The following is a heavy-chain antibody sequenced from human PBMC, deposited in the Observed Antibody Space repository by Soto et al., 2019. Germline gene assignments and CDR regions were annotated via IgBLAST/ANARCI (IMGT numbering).Heavy chain of an antibody. V-gene: IGHV1-69*01. CDR2: IIPIFGTA. CDR1: GGTFSSYA. J-gene: IGHJ6*02. Sequence: QVQLVQSGAEVKKPGSSVKVSCKASGGTFSSYAISWVRQAPGQGLEWMGGIIPIFGTANYAQKFQGRVTITADESTGTAYMELSSLRSEDTAVYYCARVAYGDYGYYYYYGMDVWGQGTTVTVSS. CDR3: ARVAYGDYGYYYYYGMDV. D-gene: IGHD4-17*01.